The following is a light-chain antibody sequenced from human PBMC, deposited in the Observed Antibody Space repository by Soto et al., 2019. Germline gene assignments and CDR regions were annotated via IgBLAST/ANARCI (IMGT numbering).Light chain of an antibody. CDR2: NND. CDR1: SSNIGSNP. J-gene: IGLJ1*01. CDR3: AAWDDRLKTYV. V-gene: IGLV1-44*01. Sequence: QSVLSQPPSTSGTPGQSVTISCSGSSSNIGSNPVNWYQQVPGAAPKLLIYNNDKRPSGVPDRFSGSKSGTSASLTSRGLQSEAEADYYCAAWDDRLKTYVFGTGTKVTVL.